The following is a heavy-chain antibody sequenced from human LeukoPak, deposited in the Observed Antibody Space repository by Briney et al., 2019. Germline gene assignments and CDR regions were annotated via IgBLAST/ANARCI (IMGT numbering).Heavy chain of an antibody. J-gene: IGHJ5*02. V-gene: IGHV3-73*01. D-gene: IGHD1-26*01. CDR1: GFTFSGSG. CDR3: TRDSGTYNWFDP. Sequence: PGGSLRLSGAASGFTFSGSGIHWVRQSSGKGLEWVGQIDKKDKGYATATAYAASVKGRFTISRDDSINTAYLQMKSLKTEDTALYYCTRDSGTYNWFDPWGQGTLVTVSS. CDR2: IDKKDKGYATAT.